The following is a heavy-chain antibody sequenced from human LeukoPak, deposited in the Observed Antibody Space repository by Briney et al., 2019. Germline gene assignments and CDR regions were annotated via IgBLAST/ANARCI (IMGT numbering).Heavy chain of an antibody. V-gene: IGHV1-18*01. D-gene: IGHD1-26*01. CDR1: GYTFTSYG. CDR3: ARVPLSEWELPQPADY. CDR2: ISAYNGNT. Sequence: WASVKDSCKASGYTFTSYGISWVRQAPRQGLEWMGRISAYNGNTNYAQKLQGRVTMTTDTSTSTAYMELRSLRSDDTAVYYCARVPLSEWELPQPADYWGQGTLVTVSS. J-gene: IGHJ4*02.